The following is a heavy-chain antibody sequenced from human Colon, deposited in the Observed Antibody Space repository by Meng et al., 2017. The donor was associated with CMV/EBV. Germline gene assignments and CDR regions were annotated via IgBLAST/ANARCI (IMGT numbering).Heavy chain of an antibody. D-gene: IGHD2/OR15-2a*01. CDR3: AGLYGTYFLSWFDP. Sequence: GSLRLSCTVSGGSISSGSYYWGWIRQTPGKGLEWVGSIHNSGSTQYSPSLKSRVTMSIDTSKNQLSLKLTSVTAADTAVYYCAGLYGTYFLSWFDPWGQGILVTVSS. CDR2: IHNSGST. CDR1: GGSISSGSYY. J-gene: IGHJ5*02. V-gene: IGHV4-39*07.